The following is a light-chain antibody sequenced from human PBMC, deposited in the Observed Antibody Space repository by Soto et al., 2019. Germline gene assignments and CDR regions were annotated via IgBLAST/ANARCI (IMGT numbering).Light chain of an antibody. V-gene: IGLV2-11*01. J-gene: IGLJ1*01. CDR2: DVT. CDR3: CSYLGSYSYV. CDR1: SSDVGGYDS. Sequence: QSVLTQPRSVSGAPGPSVTISCTGTSSDVGGYDSVSWYQQQPGKAPKLLIYDVTKRPSGVPNRFSGSKSGNTASLTISGLQAEDEADYYCCSYLGSYSYVFGTGTKVTVL.